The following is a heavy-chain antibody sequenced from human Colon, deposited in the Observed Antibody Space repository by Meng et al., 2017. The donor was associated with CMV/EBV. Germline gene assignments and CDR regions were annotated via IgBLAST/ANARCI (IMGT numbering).Heavy chain of an antibody. D-gene: IGHD3-3*01. CDR3: ATQGHRFWSGYPDY. V-gene: IGHV3-11*01. J-gene: IGHJ4*02. CDR1: GFTFSDYY. CDR2: IDTSGTTI. Sequence: GGSLRLSCTTSGFTFSDYYMSWIRQAPGKGLEWVSYIDTSGTTIYLADSVKGRFTISRDNAKKSLYLQMNSLRAEDSAVYYCATQGHRFWSGYPDYWGQGTLVTVSS.